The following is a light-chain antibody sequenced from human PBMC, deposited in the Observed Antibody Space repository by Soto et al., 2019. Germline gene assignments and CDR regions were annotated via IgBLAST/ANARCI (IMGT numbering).Light chain of an antibody. Sequence: QSVLTQPPSVSGAPGQSVTISCTGSSSNIGAGYDVHWYQQFPGAAPKLLIYGNSNRPSGVPDRFSGSKSGTSASLAISGLLAGDGANYTSQPYDGSLYVFGSGTQLPAL. CDR3: QPYDGSLYV. CDR1: SSNIGAGYD. CDR2: GNS. V-gene: IGLV1-40*01. J-gene: IGLJ7*02.